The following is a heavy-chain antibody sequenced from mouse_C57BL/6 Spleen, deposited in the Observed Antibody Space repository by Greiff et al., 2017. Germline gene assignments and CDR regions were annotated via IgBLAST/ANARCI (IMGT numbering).Heavy chain of an antibody. D-gene: IGHD1-1*01. CDR3: TTESTVVDYAMDY. CDR2: IDPENGDT. CDR1: GFNINDDY. Sequence: EVKLMESGAELVRPGASVKLSCTASGFNINDDYMHWVKQRPEQGLEWIGWIDPENGDTEYASKFQGKATITADTSSNTAYLQLSSLTSEDTAVYYCTTESTVVDYAMDYWGQGTSVTVSS. V-gene: IGHV14-4*01. J-gene: IGHJ4*01.